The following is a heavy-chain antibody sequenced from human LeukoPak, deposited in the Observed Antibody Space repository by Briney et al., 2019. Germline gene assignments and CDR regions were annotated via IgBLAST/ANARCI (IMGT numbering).Heavy chain of an antibody. CDR1: GGSISSGDYY. V-gene: IGHV4-39*01. CDR3: ARGPPGIAGEIETRTNYYYYYYMDV. Sequence: SETLSLTCTVSGGSISSGDYYWSWIRQPPGKGLEWIGSIYYSGSTYYNPSLKSRVTISVDTSKNQFSLKLSSVTAADTAVYYCARGPPGIAGEIETRTNYYYYYYMDVWGKGTTVTVSS. CDR2: IYYSGST. J-gene: IGHJ6*03. D-gene: IGHD6-13*01.